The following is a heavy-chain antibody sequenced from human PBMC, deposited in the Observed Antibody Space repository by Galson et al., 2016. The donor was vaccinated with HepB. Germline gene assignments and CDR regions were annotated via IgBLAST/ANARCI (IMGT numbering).Heavy chain of an antibody. CDR1: GGSIISGGYY. CDR2: IYHSGST. Sequence: TLSLTCTVSGGSIISGGYYWGWIRQHPGKGLEWIGYIYHSGSTSYNPSLKSRVTISLDTSKNQFSLKLSSVTVADTAVYYCAREEITWGQGALVTVSS. D-gene: IGHD1-14*01. CDR3: AREEIT. V-gene: IGHV4-31*03. J-gene: IGHJ4*02.